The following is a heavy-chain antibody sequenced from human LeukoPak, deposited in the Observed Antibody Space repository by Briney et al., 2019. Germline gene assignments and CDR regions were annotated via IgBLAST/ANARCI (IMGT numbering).Heavy chain of an antibody. Sequence: SGGSLRLSCAASGFTFSSYSMNWVRQAPGKGLEWVSSISGSSSYIYYADSVKGRFTISRDNAKKSLYLQMNSLRAEDTAIYYCARDSDVHCSGGSCTNFDSWGQGTLVTVSS. J-gene: IGHJ4*02. CDR3: ARDSDVHCSGGSCTNFDS. D-gene: IGHD2-15*01. V-gene: IGHV3-21*01. CDR2: ISGSSSYI. CDR1: GFTFSSYS.